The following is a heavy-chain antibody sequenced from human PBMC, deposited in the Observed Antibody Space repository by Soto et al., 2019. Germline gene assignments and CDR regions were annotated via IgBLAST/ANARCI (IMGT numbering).Heavy chain of an antibody. CDR1: GFTFSSYG. CDR2: ISYDGSNK. V-gene: IGHV3-30*18. CDR3: AKERSWYFDY. J-gene: IGHJ4*02. D-gene: IGHD6-13*01. Sequence: QVQLVESGGGVVQPGRSLRLSCAASGFTFSSYGMHWVRQAPGKGLEWVAVISYDGSNKYYADSVKGRFTISRDNSKNTLYLLMNSLRAEDTAVYYCAKERSWYFDYWGQGTLVTVSS.